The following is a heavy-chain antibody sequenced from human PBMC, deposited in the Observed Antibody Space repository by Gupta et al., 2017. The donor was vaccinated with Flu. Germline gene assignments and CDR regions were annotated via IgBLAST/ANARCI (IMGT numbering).Heavy chain of an antibody. D-gene: IGHD2-15*01. J-gene: IGHJ4*02. CDR2: ISDSGGHI. CDR3: TRHKYTDIRHNFDC. V-gene: IGHV3-21*01. Sequence: EVQLVESGGGLVKPGGSLRLSCAASGFIFSDYAMNWVRQAPGKGPEWVSSISDSGGHIYYADSVRGRFTISRDNAEKSLYLQMNSLRAEDTAVYYCTRHKYTDIRHNFDCWGRGTLVTVSS. CDR1: GFIFSDYA.